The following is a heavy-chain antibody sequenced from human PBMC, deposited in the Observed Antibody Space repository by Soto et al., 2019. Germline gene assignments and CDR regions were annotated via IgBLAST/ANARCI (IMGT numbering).Heavy chain of an antibody. CDR3: AGSFKSGSGTFDALDV. CDR1: GGTSSDYA. J-gene: IGHJ3*01. Sequence: QVLLVQSGTEVKKPGSSVKVSCQASGGTSSDYALTWVRQAPGQGLKWMGGIIPIFGTANYAQRFQGRVSITADESSSTAYMELSSLKSEDPAVYYCAGSFKSGSGTFDALDVWGHGTMVMVSS. V-gene: IGHV1-69*01. D-gene: IGHD3-10*01. CDR2: IIPIFGTA.